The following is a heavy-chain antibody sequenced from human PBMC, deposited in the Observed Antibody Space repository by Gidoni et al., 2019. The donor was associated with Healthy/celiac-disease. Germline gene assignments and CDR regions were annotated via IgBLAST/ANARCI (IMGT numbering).Heavy chain of an antibody. Sequence: VHLEQLGPEVKQPGSAVTVSCRTSGFIFRDDAIGWVRQAPGQGRERMGWISVHDDDTNYARRFKSRVAKSTEPATTTVHMGLTSLRLDDTGVYYCARGERSRAEVCHNWGQGTLVTVSA. CDR2: ISVHDDDT. J-gene: IGHJ4*02. CDR3: ARGERSRAEVCHN. CDR1: GFIFRDDA. V-gene: IGHV1-18*01. D-gene: IGHD1-26*01.